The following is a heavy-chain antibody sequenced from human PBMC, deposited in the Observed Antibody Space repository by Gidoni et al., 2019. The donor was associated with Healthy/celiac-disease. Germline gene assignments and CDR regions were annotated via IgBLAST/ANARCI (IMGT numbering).Heavy chain of an antibody. V-gene: IGHV4-39*01. CDR3: ARPYDSSGHYTY. J-gene: IGHJ4*02. CDR2: IYYSGST. Sequence: QLQLQESGPGLVKPSETLSLTCTVSGGSISSSSYYWGWIRQPPGKGLEWIGSIYYSGSTYYNPSLKSRVTISVDTSKNQFSLKLSSVTAADTAVYYCARPYDSSGHYTYWGQGTLVTVSS. D-gene: IGHD3-22*01. CDR1: GGSISSSSYY.